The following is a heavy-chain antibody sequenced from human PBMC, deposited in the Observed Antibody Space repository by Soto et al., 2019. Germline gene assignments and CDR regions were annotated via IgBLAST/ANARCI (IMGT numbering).Heavy chain of an antibody. CDR1: GYTFTSYY. V-gene: IGHV1-46*01. CDR2: INPSGGST. CDR3: GRGNYDFWSGPSAPYYYYGMDV. J-gene: IGHJ6*02. D-gene: IGHD3-3*01. Sequence: ASVKVSCKASGYTFTSYYMHWVRQAPGQGLEWMGIINPSGGSTSYAQKFQGRVTMTRDTSTSTVYMELSSLRSEDTAVYYCGRGNYDFWSGPSAPYYYYGMDVWGQGTTVTV.